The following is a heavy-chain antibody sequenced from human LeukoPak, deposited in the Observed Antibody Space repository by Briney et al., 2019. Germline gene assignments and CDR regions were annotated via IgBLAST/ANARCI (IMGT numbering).Heavy chain of an antibody. CDR3: ARRDGSGSYYGYYGMDV. CDR2: IYHSGST. CDR1: GGSITSSSW. V-gene: IGHV4-4*02. Sequence: SGTLSLTCAVSGGSITSSSWWSWVRQPPGKGLEWIGEIYHSGSTNYNPSLKSRVTISVDKSNNQFSLKLSSVTAADTAVYYCARRDGSGSYYGYYGMDVWGQGTTVTVSS. J-gene: IGHJ6*02. D-gene: IGHD3-10*01.